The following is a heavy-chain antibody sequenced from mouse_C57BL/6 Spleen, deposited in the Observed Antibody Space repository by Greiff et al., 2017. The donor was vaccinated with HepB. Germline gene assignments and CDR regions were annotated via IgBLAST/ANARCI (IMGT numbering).Heavy chain of an antibody. V-gene: IGHV1-42*01. CDR1: GYSFTGYY. D-gene: IGHD2-1*01. CDR3: ALIYYGGAMDY. Sequence: VQLKQSGPELVKPGASVKISCKASGYSFTGYYMNWVKQSPEKSLEWIGEINPSTGGTTYNQKFKAKATLTVDKSSSTAYMQLKSLTSEDSAVYYCALIYYGGAMDYWGQGTSVTVSS. J-gene: IGHJ4*01. CDR2: INPSTGGT.